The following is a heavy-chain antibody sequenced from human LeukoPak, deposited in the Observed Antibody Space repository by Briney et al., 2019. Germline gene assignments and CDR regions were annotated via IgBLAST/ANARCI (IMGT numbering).Heavy chain of an antibody. CDR2: IWFDGKNE. J-gene: IGHJ6*02. CDR3: ARDRHCANGVCHSPPGMDV. V-gene: IGHV3-33*01. CDR1: GFTFSSYG. D-gene: IGHD2-8*01. Sequence: GVSLRLSCAASGFTFSSYGMHWVRQAPGKGLEWVADIWFDGKNEYFADSVKGRFTISRDNSKNTMYLQINSLRAEDTAVYYCARDRHCANGVCHSPPGMDVWGQGTTVTVSS.